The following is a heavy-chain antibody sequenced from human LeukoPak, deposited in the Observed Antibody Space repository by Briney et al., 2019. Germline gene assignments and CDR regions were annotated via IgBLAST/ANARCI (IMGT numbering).Heavy chain of an antibody. V-gene: IGHV4-59*08. Sequence: SETLSLTCTVSGDSLSSHYWSWIRQPPGKGLEWIGYIYYSGSTNYNPSLKSRVTISVDTSKNQFSLKLSSVTAADTAVYYCARGPDGSYFDYWGQGTLVTVSS. CDR3: ARGPDGSYFDY. CDR2: IYYSGST. J-gene: IGHJ4*02. D-gene: IGHD1-26*01. CDR1: GDSLSSHY.